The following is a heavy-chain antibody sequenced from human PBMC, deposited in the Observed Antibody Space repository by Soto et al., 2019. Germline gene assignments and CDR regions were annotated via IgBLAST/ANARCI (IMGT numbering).Heavy chain of an antibody. J-gene: IGHJ3*02. CDR1: GFTFSSYG. Sequence: QVQLVESGGGVVQPGRSLRLSCAASGFTFSSYGMHWVRQAPGKGLEWVAVIWYDGSNKYYADSVKGRFTISRDNSKNTLYLQMNSLRAEDTAVYYCAREPRQGACDIWGQGTMVTVSS. V-gene: IGHV3-33*01. CDR3: AREPRQGACDI. CDR2: IWYDGSNK.